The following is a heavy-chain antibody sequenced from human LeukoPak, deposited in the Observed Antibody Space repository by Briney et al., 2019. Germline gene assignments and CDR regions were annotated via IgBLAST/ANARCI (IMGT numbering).Heavy chain of an antibody. D-gene: IGHD4-17*01. CDR3: AKSGPDYGDLPSEYYFDC. CDR1: GFSFSSYG. J-gene: IGHJ4*02. CDR2: IWYDGSNK. Sequence: GRSLRFSCAASGFSFSSYGMHWVRQAPGKGLEWVALIWYDGSNKYYADSVKGRFTISRDNSRDTLYLQMNSLRAEDTAVYYCAKSGPDYGDLPSEYYFDCWGQGALVTVSS. V-gene: IGHV3-33*06.